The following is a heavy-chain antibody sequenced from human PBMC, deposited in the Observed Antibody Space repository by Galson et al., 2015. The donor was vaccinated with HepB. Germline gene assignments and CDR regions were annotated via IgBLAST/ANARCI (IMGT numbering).Heavy chain of an antibody. CDR1: GFTFDDYA. Sequence: SLRLSCAASGFTFDDYAMHWVRQAPGKGLEWVSGISWNSGSIGYADSVKGRFTISRDNAKNSLYLQMNSLRAEDTALYYCAKGLGPGYSYGHHYWGQGTLVTVSS. V-gene: IGHV3-9*01. CDR3: AKGLGPGYSYGHHY. D-gene: IGHD5-18*01. J-gene: IGHJ4*02. CDR2: ISWNSGSI.